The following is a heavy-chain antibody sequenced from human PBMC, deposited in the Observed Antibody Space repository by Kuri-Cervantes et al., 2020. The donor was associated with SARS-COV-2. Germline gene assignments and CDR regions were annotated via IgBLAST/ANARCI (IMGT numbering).Heavy chain of an antibody. J-gene: IGHJ3*02. D-gene: IGHD2-2*01. Sequence: GESLKISCAASGFTFSSDAMSWVRQAPRKGLEWVSAIGSSGGSTYYADPSKGRCTISRENCKNTLYLQMNSLRAEDTAVYYCSKDRFQLLPPDAFDIWGQGTMVTVSS. CDR3: SKDRFQLLPPDAFDI. CDR2: IGSSGGST. V-gene: IGHV3-23*01. CDR1: GFTFSSDA.